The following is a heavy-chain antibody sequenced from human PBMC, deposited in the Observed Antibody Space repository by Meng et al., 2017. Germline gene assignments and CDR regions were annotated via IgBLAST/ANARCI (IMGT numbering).Heavy chain of an antibody. CDR1: GYNFPDYY. CDR2: INPKSGDT. J-gene: IGHJ4*02. D-gene: IGHD6-25*01. V-gene: IGHV1-2*06. Sequence: GELVEPGAEVKKPGASVKASCKPSGYNFPDYYIHWVRRAPGQGLEWMGRINPKSGDTHYAQKFQARVTMTGDTSISTAYMELSGLRSDDTAMYYCARDEDISAAGKLFGDYWGQGTLVTVSS. CDR3: ARDEDISAAGKLFGDY.